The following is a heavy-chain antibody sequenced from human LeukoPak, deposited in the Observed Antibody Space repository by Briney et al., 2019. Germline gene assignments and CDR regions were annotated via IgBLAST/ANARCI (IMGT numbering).Heavy chain of an antibody. V-gene: IGHV3-15*04. D-gene: IGHD5-12*01. CDR3: TTDYVKGFSGYVKTDY. J-gene: IGHJ4*02. CDR1: GFTFNNAW. CDR2: IESESDGGTT. Sequence: GGSLRLSCAASGFTFNNAWMNWVRQAPGMGLEWVGRIESESDGGTTDYAAPVKGRFTISRDDSQNTLHLQMNSLKTEDTAVYYCTTDYVKGFSGYVKTDYWGQGTLVTVSS.